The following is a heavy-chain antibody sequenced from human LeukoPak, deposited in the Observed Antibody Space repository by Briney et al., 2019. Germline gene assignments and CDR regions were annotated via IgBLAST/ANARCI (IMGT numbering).Heavy chain of an antibody. J-gene: IGHJ3*02. D-gene: IGHD6-13*01. CDR3: ARDPFSVADDGFDI. CDR1: GFSFTSYA. Sequence: GGSLRLSCAASGFSFTSYAMSWVRQAPGKGLEWVANIKQDGSAKYYVDSVKGGFSISRDNTKNSLNLEMNSLRAEDTAVYHCARDPFSVADDGFDIWGQGTMVTVSS. V-gene: IGHV3-7*03. CDR2: IKQDGSAK.